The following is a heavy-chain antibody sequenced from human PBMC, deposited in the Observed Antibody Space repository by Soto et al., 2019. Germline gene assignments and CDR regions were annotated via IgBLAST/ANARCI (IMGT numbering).Heavy chain of an antibody. V-gene: IGHV3-23*01. D-gene: IGHD3-9*01. CDR2: ISDSGRST. CDR1: GFTFSSSP. CDR3: AKVAQTRTNILTGYSDY. Sequence: GGSLRLSCAASGFTFSSSPMSWVRQAPGKGLEWVSTISDSGRSTYYADSVKGRFSISRDNSKNTRFLQMNSLSAEDTAVYFCAKVAQTRTNILTGYSDYWGQGTLVTVSS. J-gene: IGHJ4*02.